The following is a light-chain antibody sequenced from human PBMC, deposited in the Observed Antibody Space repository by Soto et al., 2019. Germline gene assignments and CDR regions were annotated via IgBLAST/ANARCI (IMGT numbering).Light chain of an antibody. CDR3: QQSYSTPPT. CDR2: AAS. J-gene: IGKJ1*01. V-gene: IGKV1-39*01. Sequence: DIQMTQSPYSLSASVGDRVTITCRASQSTSSYFNWYQQKPGKAPKLLIYAASSLQSGVPSRFSGSGSGTDFTLTISSLQPEDFATYYCQQSYSTPPTFGHGTKVEIK. CDR1: QSTSSY.